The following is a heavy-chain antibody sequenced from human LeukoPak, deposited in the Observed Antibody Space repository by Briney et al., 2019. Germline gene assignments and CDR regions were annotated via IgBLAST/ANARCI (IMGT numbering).Heavy chain of an antibody. J-gene: IGHJ4*02. CDR2: VSWNSGSI. V-gene: IGHV3-9*01. CDR3: AKALGLRFLEWLTFDY. D-gene: IGHD3-3*01. CDR1: GFTFDDYA. Sequence: GGSLRLSCAASGFTFDDYAMHWVRQAPGKGLEWVSGVSWNSGSIGYADSVKGRFTISRDNAKNSLYLQMNSLRAEDTALYYCAKALGLRFLEWLTFDYWGQGTPVTVSS.